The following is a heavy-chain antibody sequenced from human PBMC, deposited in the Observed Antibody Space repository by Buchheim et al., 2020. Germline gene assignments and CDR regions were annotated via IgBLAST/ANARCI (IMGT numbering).Heavy chain of an antibody. J-gene: IGHJ4*02. CDR1: GFTFSSYA. CDR2: INSDGSSA. Sequence: EVQLLESGGGLVQPGGSLRLSCAASGFTFSSYAMSWVRQAPGKGLEWVSRINSDGSSASYADSVKGRFTISRDNAKNTLYLRMDSLRAEDTAVYYCARGGYSYGYDLIVYWGQGTL. CDR3: ARGGYSYGYDLIVY. D-gene: IGHD5-18*01. V-gene: IGHV3-74*02.